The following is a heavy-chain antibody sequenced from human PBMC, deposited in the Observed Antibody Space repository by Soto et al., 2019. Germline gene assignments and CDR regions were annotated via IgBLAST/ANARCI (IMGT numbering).Heavy chain of an antibody. CDR3: ARDPLWGTAMVLWYFDL. CDR2: ISYDGSNK. D-gene: IGHD5-18*01. Sequence: GGSLRLSCAASGFTFSSYAMHWVRQAPGKGQEWVAVISYDGSNKYYADSVKGRFTISRDNSKNTLYLQMNSLRAEDTAVYYCARDPLWGTAMVLWYFDLWGRGNLVTVSS. J-gene: IGHJ2*01. CDR1: GFTFSSYA. V-gene: IGHV3-30-3*01.